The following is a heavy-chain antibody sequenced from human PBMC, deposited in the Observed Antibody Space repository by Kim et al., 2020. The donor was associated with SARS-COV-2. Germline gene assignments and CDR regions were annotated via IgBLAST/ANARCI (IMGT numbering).Heavy chain of an antibody. CDR3: ARDFGPYYYGSGSYYYYYGMDV. D-gene: IGHD3-10*01. Sequence: SETLSLTCTVSGGSISSGGYYWSWIRQHPGKGLEWIGYIYYSGSTYYNPSLKSRVTISVDTSKNQFSLKLSSVTAADTAVYYCARDFGPYYYGSGSYYYYYGMDVWGQGTTVTVSS. CDR2: IYYSGST. V-gene: IGHV4-31*03. CDR1: GGSISSGGYY. J-gene: IGHJ6*02.